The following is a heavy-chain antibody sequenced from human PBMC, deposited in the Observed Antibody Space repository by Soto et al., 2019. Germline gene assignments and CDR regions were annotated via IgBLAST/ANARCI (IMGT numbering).Heavy chain of an antibody. V-gene: IGHV3-7*05. CDR1: GFTFSSYW. J-gene: IGHJ4*02. D-gene: IGHD6-19*01. CDR3: ARGSSGWSEGGY. Sequence: EVQLVESGGGLVQPGGSLRLSCAASGFTFSSYWLSWVRQAPGKGLEWVANINQYGSEKYYVDSLKGRFTISRDNSKNIVYLQMNSLRAEDTAVYCCARGSSGWSEGGYWGQGALVTVSS. CDR2: INQYGSEK.